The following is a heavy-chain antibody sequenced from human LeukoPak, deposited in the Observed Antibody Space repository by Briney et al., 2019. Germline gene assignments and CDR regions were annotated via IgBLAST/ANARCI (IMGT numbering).Heavy chain of an antibody. J-gene: IGHJ4*02. D-gene: IGHD6-19*01. Sequence: PTGRSLRLSCAASGFTFSSYGMHWVRQAPGKGLEWVAVIWYDGSNKYYADSVKGRFTISRDNSKNTLYLQMNSLRAEDTAVYYCAKDQLSGWFDYWGQGTLVTVSS. CDR1: GFTFSSYG. CDR2: IWYDGSNK. V-gene: IGHV3-33*06. CDR3: AKDQLSGWFDY.